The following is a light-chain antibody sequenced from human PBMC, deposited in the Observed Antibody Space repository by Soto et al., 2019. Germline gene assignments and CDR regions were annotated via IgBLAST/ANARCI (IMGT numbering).Light chain of an antibody. Sequence: EIVLTQSPGTLSLSPGERATLSCRASQSVSSSYLAWYQQKPGQAPRPLIYGASRRATGIPDRFSGSGSGTDFTLTISRLEPEDFAVYYCQQYGSSPPYTFGKGTKLAIK. CDR1: QSVSSSY. J-gene: IGKJ2*01. V-gene: IGKV3-20*01. CDR2: GAS. CDR3: QQYGSSPPYT.